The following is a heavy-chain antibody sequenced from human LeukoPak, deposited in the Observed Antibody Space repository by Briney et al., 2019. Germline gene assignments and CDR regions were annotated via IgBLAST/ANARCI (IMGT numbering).Heavy chain of an antibody. CDR2: INPNSGGT. J-gene: IGHJ5*02. CDR1: GYAFTGYY. Sequence: ASVKVSCKASGYAFTGYYMHWVRQAPGQGLEWMGRINPNSGGTNYAQKFQGRVTMTRDTSISTAYMELSRLRSDDTAVYYCARDRYYDSSGYSPWGQGTLVTVSS. V-gene: IGHV1-2*06. CDR3: ARDRYYDSSGYSP. D-gene: IGHD3-22*01.